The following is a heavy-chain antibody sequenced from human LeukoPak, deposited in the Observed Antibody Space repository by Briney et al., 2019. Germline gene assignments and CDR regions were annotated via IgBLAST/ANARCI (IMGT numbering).Heavy chain of an antibody. CDR3: VSAIRGSPIDY. CDR2: VDQDGSEK. D-gene: IGHD3-10*01. Sequence: GGSLRLSCAASGFIFNSYWMNWLRQAPGKGLEWVANVDQDGSEKYYVGSVKGRFTISRDNAKNSLFLQMNSLRAEDTAIYYCVSAIRGSPIDYWGQGTLVSVPS. J-gene: IGHJ4*02. V-gene: IGHV3-7*01. CDR1: GFIFNSYW.